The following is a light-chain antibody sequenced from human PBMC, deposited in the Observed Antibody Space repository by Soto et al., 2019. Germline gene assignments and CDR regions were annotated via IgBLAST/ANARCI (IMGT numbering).Light chain of an antibody. V-gene: IGLV1-44*01. CDR1: SSNIGSKP. CDR2: INN. Sequence: QSVLTQPPSASGTPGQRVTISCSGSSSNIGSKPVNWYQQLPGTAPKLLIYINNQRPSGVPDRFSGSKSGTSASLAISGLQSEDEADYYCAAWDDSLNGYVVFGGGTKLTVL. CDR3: AAWDDSLNGYVV. J-gene: IGLJ2*01.